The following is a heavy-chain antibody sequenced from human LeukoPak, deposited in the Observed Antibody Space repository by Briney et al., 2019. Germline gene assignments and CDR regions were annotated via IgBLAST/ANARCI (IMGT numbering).Heavy chain of an antibody. J-gene: IGHJ4*02. CDR1: GYTFTGYY. CDR3: ARDGYSGYDSYFDY. D-gene: IGHD5-12*01. CDR2: INPNSGGT. Sequence: ASVKVSCKASGYTFTGYYMHWVRQAPGQRREWMGWINPNSGGTNYAQKFQGRVTMHRATSISPAYMELSRLRSDDTAVYYCARDGYSGYDSYFDYWGQGTLVTVSS. V-gene: IGHV1-2*02.